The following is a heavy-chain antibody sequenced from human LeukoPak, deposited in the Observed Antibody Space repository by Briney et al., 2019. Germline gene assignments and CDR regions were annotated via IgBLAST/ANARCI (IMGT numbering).Heavy chain of an antibody. J-gene: IGHJ5*02. D-gene: IGHD2-15*01. CDR1: GGSISSSSYY. Sequence: SETLSLTCTVSGGSISSSSYYWGWIRQPPGKGLEWIGSIYYSGSTNYNPSLKSRVTISVDTSKNQFSLKLSSVTAADTAVYYCARVYCSGGSCHPLTYNWFDPWGQGTLVTVSS. CDR3: ARVYCSGGSCHPLTYNWFDP. CDR2: IYYSGST. V-gene: IGHV4-39*07.